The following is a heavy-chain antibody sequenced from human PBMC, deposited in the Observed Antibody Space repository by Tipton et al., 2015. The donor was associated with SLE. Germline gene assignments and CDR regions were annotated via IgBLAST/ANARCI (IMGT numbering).Heavy chain of an antibody. CDR2: IYTSGST. V-gene: IGHV4-61*02. CDR1: GGSISSGSYY. D-gene: IGHD6-19*01. Sequence: TLSLTCTVSGGSISSGSYYWSWIRQPAGKGLEWIGRIYTSGSTNNNPSLKSRVTISVDTSKNQFSLKLSSVTAADTAVYYCASEVAVAGRHYYYYMDVWGKGTTVTVPS. J-gene: IGHJ6*03. CDR3: ASEVAVAGRHYYYYMDV.